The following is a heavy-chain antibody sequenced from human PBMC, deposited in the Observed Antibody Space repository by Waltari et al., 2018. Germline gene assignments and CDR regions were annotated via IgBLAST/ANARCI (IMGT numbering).Heavy chain of an antibody. Sequence: QVQLQASGPVLVKPSGTLSLPCIVPGCTPSRYHWTWVRPPAGTGLEWIGRIYTSGSTNYNASLKSRVTMSVDTSKNQFSRKLSSVTAADTAVYYCARGPPPRGDNWFDPWGQGTLVTVSS. D-gene: IGHD3-10*01. V-gene: IGHV4-4*07. J-gene: IGHJ5*02. CDR2: IYTSGST. CDR1: GCTPSRYH. CDR3: ARGPPPRGDNWFDP.